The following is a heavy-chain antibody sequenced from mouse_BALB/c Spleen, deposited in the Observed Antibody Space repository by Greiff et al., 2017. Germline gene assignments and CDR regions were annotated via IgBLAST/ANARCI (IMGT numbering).Heavy chain of an antibody. CDR3: ARRDYYGRTPGAY. Sequence: DVKLVESGGGLVPPGGSLKLSCAASGFAFSSYWMSWFRHAPGKGLEWIGEINPDSGTINYKPSLKDKFIISRDNSKNTLYLQMSKVRSEDTALYYGARRDYYGRTPGAYWGQGTLVTVSA. CDR2: INPDSGTI. CDR1: GFAFSSYW. J-gene: IGHJ3*01. D-gene: IGHD1-1*01. V-gene: IGHV4-1*02.